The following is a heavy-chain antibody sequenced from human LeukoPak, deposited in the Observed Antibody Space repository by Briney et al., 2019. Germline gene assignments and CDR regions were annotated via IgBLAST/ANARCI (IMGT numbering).Heavy chain of an antibody. CDR2: IYYIGNT. Sequence: SETLSLTCIVSGGSISSSSYYWGWIRQPPGKGLEWIGNIYYIGNTYYNPSLKSRVTISVDTSKNQFSLKLSSVTAADTAVYYCASRRFVGYYFDFWGQGTLVTVSS. CDR3: ASRRFVGYYFDF. V-gene: IGHV4-39*01. J-gene: IGHJ4*02. CDR1: GGSISSSSYY. D-gene: IGHD3-10*01.